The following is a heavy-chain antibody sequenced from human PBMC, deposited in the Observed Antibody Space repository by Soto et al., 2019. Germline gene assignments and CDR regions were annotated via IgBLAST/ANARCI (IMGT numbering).Heavy chain of an antibody. V-gene: IGHV4-59*01. CDR2: LYYSGST. J-gene: IGHJ6*03. CDR1: GGSIRSYY. Sequence: SETLSLTCTVSGGSIRSYYWSWIRQPPGKGLEWIGYLYYSGSTNYNPSLKSRVTISVDTSRNQFSLKLNSVTAADTAVYYCGGPPIDGNDNYYYYRGVWGKGTRVAVSS. CDR3: GGPPIDGNDNYYYYRGV. D-gene: IGHD1-1*01.